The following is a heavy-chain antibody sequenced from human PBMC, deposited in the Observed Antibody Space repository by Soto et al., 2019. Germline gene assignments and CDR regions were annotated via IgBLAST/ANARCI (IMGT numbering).Heavy chain of an antibody. CDR1: GFTFSSYA. Sequence: EVQLLESGGGLVQPGGSLRLSCAASGFTFSSYAMSWVRQAPGKGLEWVSTISGSGGSTYHADSVKGRFTISRDNSKNALQQQMNSLRAEDTAVYYCANCNSRSSGVWPGSSDYWGQGTLVTVSS. D-gene: IGHD1-26*01. J-gene: IGHJ4*02. V-gene: IGHV3-23*01. CDR2: ISGSGGST. CDR3: ANCNSRSSGVWPGSSDY.